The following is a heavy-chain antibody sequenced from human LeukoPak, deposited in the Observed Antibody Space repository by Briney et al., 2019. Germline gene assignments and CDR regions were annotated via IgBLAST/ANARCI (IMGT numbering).Heavy chain of an antibody. D-gene: IGHD6-13*01. V-gene: IGHV3-30*02. J-gene: IGHJ4*02. CDR2: IRYDGSDK. CDR1: GFTFSNYG. Sequence: PGGSLRLSCAASGFTFSNYGMHWVRQAPGKGLEWVAFIRYDGSDKYYADSVKGRFTISRDNSKNTLYLQMNSLRAEDTAVYYCAKDREKSYSSSWYYFDYWGQGTLVTVSS. CDR3: AKDREKSYSSSWYYFDY.